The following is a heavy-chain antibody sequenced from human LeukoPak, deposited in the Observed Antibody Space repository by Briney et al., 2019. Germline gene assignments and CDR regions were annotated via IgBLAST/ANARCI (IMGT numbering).Heavy chain of an antibody. CDR3: ARGVNYYYYYMDV. J-gene: IGHJ6*03. D-gene: IGHD4-23*01. V-gene: IGHV4-59*08. CDR1: GGSINSYY. CDR2: IHYSGST. Sequence: SETLSLTCTVSGGSINSYYWSWIRQPPGKGLQWIGCIHYSGSTNYNPSLKSRVTISVDTSKNQFSLKLSSVTAADTAVYYCARGVNYYYYYMDVWGKGTTVTISS.